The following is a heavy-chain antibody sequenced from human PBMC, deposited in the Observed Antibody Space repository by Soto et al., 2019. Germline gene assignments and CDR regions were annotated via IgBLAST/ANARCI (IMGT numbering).Heavy chain of an antibody. V-gene: IGHV3-23*01. CDR2: ISGSGGTT. D-gene: IGHD6-13*01. CDR3: VKDGSSWSFNWFDP. J-gene: IGHJ5*02. Sequence: EVQLLESGGGLAQPGGSLRLSCAASGFTFSSYVMSWVRQAPGKGLEWVSAISGSGGTTYYADSVKGRFTISRDNSKNTLYLQMNSLRADDTALYYCVKDGSSWSFNWFDPWGQGTLVTVSS. CDR1: GFTFSSYV.